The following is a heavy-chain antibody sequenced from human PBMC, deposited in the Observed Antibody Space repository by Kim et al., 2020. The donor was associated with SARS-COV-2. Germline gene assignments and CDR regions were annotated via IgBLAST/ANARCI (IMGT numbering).Heavy chain of an antibody. CDR2: INHSGST. J-gene: IGHJ4*02. D-gene: IGHD3-22*01. V-gene: IGHV4-34*01. CDR1: GGSFSGYY. Sequence: SETLSLTCAVYGGSFSGYYWSWIRQPPGKGLEWIGEINHSGSTNYNPSLKSRVTISVDTSKNQFSLKLSSVTTADTAVYYCARGIRYYYDSSGYYQVVFDYWGQGTLVTVSS. CDR3: ARGIRYYYDSSGYYQVVFDY.